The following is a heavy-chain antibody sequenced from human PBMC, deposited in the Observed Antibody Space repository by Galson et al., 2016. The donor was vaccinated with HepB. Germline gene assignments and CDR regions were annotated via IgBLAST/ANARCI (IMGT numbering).Heavy chain of an antibody. CDR3: ARQQPMPPPSGTFDF. D-gene: IGHD2-2*01. CDR1: GYSFTSYW. J-gene: IGHJ3*01. CDR2: IYPGDSDT. Sequence: QSGAEVKKPGESLKISCKGSGYSFTSYWIGWVRQMPGKGLEWMGIIYPGDSDTRYSPSFQGQVTISADKSINTAYLQWSSLKASDTAMYYWARQQPMPPPSGTFDFWGQGTMVTVSS. V-gene: IGHV5-51*01.